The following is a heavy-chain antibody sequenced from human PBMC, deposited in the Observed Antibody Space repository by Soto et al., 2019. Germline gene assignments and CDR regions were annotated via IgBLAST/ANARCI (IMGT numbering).Heavy chain of an antibody. CDR2: MNPNSGNT. CDR3: ARGGYYDFWSGYYTDYYYYGMDV. V-gene: IGHV1-8*01. Sequence: GASVEVSCKASGYTLASCDSNWVRQAKGQGLEWMGWMNPNSGNTGYAQKFQGRVTMTRNTSISTAYVELSSLRSEDTAVYYCARGGYYDFWSGYYTDYYYYGMDVWGQGTTVTVSS. CDR1: GYTLASCD. J-gene: IGHJ6*02. D-gene: IGHD3-3*01.